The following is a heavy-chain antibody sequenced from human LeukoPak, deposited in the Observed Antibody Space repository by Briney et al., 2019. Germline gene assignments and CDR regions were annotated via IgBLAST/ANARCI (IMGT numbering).Heavy chain of an antibody. CDR3: AREETSYGDYRGDY. D-gene: IGHD4-17*01. V-gene: IGHV1-69*13. Sequence: GASVKVSCKASGGTFISYAISWVRQAPGQGLEWMGGIIPIFGTANYAQKFQGRVTITADESTSTAYMELSSLRSEDTAVCYCAREETSYGDYRGDYWGQGTLVTVSS. CDR2: IIPIFGTA. CDR1: GGTFISYA. J-gene: IGHJ4*02.